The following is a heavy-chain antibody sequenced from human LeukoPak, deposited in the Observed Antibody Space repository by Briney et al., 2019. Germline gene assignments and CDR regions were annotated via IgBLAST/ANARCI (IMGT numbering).Heavy chain of an antibody. V-gene: IGHV3-74*01. CDR3: ARVVDTHFDY. CDR1: GFTFSSYW. Sequence: GGSLRLSCTASGFTFSSYWMHWVRQAPGKGLVWVSRIKSDGSTTTYADSVKGRFTISRDNAKNTLYLQMNGLRAEDTAVYYCARVVDTHFDYWGQGTLVTVSS. J-gene: IGHJ4*02. D-gene: IGHD5-18*01. CDR2: IKSDGSTT.